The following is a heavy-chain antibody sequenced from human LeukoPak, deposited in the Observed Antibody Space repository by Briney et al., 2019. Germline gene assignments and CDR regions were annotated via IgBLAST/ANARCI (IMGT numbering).Heavy chain of an antibody. CDR2: IYYSGST. D-gene: IGHD2-2*01. V-gene: IGHV4-59*11. CDR3: ARETYLGAFDI. Sequence: PSETLSLTCTVSGGSISSHYWSWIRQPPGKGLEWIGYIYYSGSTNYNPSLKSRVTISVDTSKNQFSLKLSSVTAADTAVNYCARETYLGAFDIWGQGTMVTVSS. J-gene: IGHJ3*02. CDR1: GGSISSHY.